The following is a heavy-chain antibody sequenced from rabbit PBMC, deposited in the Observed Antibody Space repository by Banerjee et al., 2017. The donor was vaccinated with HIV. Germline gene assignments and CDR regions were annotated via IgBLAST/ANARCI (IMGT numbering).Heavy chain of an antibody. CDR1: GFDFSSYG. Sequence: QEQLVESGGGLVQPGGSLKLSCKASGFDFSSYGVSWVRQAPGKGLEWIGYIDPVFGSTYYASWVNGRFTISSHNAQNTLYLQLNSLTAADTATYFCVRSIDDYPDLWGPGTLVTVS. D-gene: IGHD2-1*01. J-gene: IGHJ4*01. CDR2: IDPVFGST. CDR3: VRSIDDYPDL. V-gene: IGHV1S47*01.